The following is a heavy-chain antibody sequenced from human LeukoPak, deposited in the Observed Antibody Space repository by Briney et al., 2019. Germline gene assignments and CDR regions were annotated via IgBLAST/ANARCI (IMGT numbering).Heavy chain of an antibody. CDR2: ITSDGSTT. J-gene: IGHJ4*02. CDR3: VRDNYGVDY. V-gene: IGHV3-74*01. CDR1: GFTFSNYW. D-gene: IGHD4-11*01. Sequence: QPGGSLRLSCAASGFTFSNYWMQWIRQAPGKGLAWLSHITSDGSTTTYADSVKGRFTTSRDNAKNTLYLQMNSLRAEDTAVYYCVRDNYGVDYWGQGTLVTVSS.